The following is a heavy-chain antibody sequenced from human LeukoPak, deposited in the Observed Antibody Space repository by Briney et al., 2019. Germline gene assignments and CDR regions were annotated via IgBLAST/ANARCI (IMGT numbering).Heavy chain of an antibody. CDR3: ARDRNFVVVPAAPLDY. Sequence: ASVKVSCKASGYTFTGYYMHWVRQAPGQGLEWMGWINPNSGGTNYAQKFQGRVTMTRDTSISTAYMELSRLRSDDTAVYYCARDRNFVVVPAAPLDYWGQGTLVTVSS. D-gene: IGHD2-2*01. CDR2: INPNSGGT. J-gene: IGHJ4*02. CDR1: GYTFTGYY. V-gene: IGHV1-2*02.